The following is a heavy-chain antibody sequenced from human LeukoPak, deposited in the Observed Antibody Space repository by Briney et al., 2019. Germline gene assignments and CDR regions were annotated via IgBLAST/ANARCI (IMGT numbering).Heavy chain of an antibody. V-gene: IGHV3-21*01. CDR2: ISSSSSYI. D-gene: IGHD5-12*01. Sequence: PGGSLRLSCAASGFTFSSYSMNWVRQAPGKGLEWVSSISSSSSYIYYADSVKGRFTISRDKAKNSLYLQMNSLRAEDTAIYYCAREGMVATFDYWGPGTLVTVSS. CDR3: AREGMVATFDY. J-gene: IGHJ4*02. CDR1: GFTFSSYS.